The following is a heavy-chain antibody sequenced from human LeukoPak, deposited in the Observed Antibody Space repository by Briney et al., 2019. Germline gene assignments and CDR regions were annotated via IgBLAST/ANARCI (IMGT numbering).Heavy chain of an antibody. CDR1: GFTFSSYG. V-gene: IGHV3-33*01. J-gene: IGHJ4*02. CDR2: IWYDGSNK. Sequence: GGSLRLSCAASGFTFSSYGMHWVRQAPGKGLEWVAVIWYDGSNKYYADSVKGRFTISRDNSKSTLYLQMNSLRAEDTAVYYCARDAKEVSSGWYPGYYFDYWGQGTLVTVSS. D-gene: IGHD6-19*01. CDR3: ARDAKEVSSGWYPGYYFDY.